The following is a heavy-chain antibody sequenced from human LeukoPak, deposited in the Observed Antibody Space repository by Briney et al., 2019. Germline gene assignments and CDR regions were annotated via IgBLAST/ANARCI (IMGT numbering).Heavy chain of an antibody. CDR2: ISYEGGTQ. V-gene: IGHV3-30*18. CDR3: AKEGTPQVSTWYDL. D-gene: IGHD3-10*01. Sequence: QPGMSLRLSCAASGVTLSPYGMHWVRQAPGKGLEWVAVISYEGGTQHYADSVKGRFIISRDNPRNTLYLQMNILRTEDMAVYYCAKEGTPQVSTWYDLWGQGTQVIVSS. CDR1: GVTLSPYG. J-gene: IGHJ5*02.